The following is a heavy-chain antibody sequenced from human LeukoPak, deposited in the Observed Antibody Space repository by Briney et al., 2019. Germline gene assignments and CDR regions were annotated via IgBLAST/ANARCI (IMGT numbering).Heavy chain of an antibody. J-gene: IGHJ4*02. CDR3: AKRADSSAHSFDY. D-gene: IGHD3-22*01. Sequence: GGSPRLSCAAYEFSFSRYGIKGVRQAPGKGLEWLSYIRSSDSTTYYADSVKGRFTISRDNAKNSLYLQMDSLRVEDTAVYYCAKRADSSAHSFDYWGQGTLVTVSS. CDR2: IRSSDSTT. V-gene: IGHV3-48*04. CDR1: EFSFSRYG.